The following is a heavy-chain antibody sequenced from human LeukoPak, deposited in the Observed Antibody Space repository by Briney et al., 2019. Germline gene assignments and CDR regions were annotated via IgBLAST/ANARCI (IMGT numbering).Heavy chain of an antibody. J-gene: IGHJ4*02. V-gene: IGHV3-53*01. CDR2: MYSDNNI. Sequence: GGSLRLSCAASGFVVSSNDLAWVRQAPGEGLEWVSFMYSDNNIYYADSVKGRFTISRDNSKNTFYLQMNSLRVEDTAIYYCARGILGLIPIDYWGQGTLVTVSS. CDR1: GFVVSSND. D-gene: IGHD1-26*01. CDR3: ARGILGLIPIDY.